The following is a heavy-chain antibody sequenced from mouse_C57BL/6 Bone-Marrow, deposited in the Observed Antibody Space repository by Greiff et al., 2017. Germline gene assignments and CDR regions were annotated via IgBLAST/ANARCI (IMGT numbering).Heavy chain of an antibody. V-gene: IGHV1-55*01. CDR2: IYPGSGST. Sequence: QVHVKQPGAELVKPGASVKMSCKASGYTFTSYWITWVKQRPGQGLEWIGDIYPGSGSTNYNEKFKSKATLTVDTSSSTAYMQLSSLTAEYYAFYCGAVYYYGSSSYFDYWVQGTTLTVSS. D-gene: IGHD1-1*01. CDR1: GYTFTSYW. CDR3: AVYYYGSSSYFDY. J-gene: IGHJ2*01.